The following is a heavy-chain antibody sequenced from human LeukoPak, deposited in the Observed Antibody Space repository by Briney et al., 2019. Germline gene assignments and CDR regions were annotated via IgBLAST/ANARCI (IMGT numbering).Heavy chain of an antibody. J-gene: IGHJ4*02. CDR1: GYTFTVYY. V-gene: IGHV1-2*02. CDR2: INPNSGGT. CDR3: ARSPDILTGEKFDY. Sequence: ASVWVSRKPSGYTFTVYYMHWVRQTPGQGLGWMGCINPNSGGTNYAQTFRDRVTMTREPSISTVYMELSRLRSHDTALYYVARSPDILTGEKFDYWGQGTLVTVSS. D-gene: IGHD3-9*01.